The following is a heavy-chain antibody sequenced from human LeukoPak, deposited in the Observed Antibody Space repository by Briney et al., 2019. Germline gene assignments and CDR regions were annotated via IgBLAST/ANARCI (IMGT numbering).Heavy chain of an antibody. J-gene: IGHJ4*02. CDR2: ISYDGSNK. CDR3: ARGLGGSGSYFLTFDY. CDR1: GFTFSSYG. Sequence: PGGSLRLSCAASGFTFSSYGMHWVRQAPGKGLEWVAVISYDGSNKYYADSVKGRFTISRDNSKNTLYLQMNSLRAEDTAVYCARGLGGSGSYFLTFDYWGQGTLVTVSS. V-gene: IGHV3-30*03. D-gene: IGHD1-26*01.